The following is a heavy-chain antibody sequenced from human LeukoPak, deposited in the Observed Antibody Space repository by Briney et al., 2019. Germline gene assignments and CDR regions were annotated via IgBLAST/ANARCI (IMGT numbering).Heavy chain of an antibody. D-gene: IGHD3-10*01. CDR3: ARPRYGSGSLDS. J-gene: IGHJ4*02. V-gene: IGHV4-34*01. Sequence: SETLSLTCAVYGESFSGHYWTWIRQPPGRGLEWIEEINHSGSTTSNPSLNNRVTISVDTPKNQFSLKLTSVTAADTAVYYCARPRYGSGSLDSWGQGTLVTVSS. CDR1: GESFSGHY. CDR2: INHSGST.